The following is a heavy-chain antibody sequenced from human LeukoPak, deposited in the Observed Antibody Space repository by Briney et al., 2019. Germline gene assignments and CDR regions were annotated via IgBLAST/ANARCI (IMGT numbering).Heavy chain of an antibody. J-gene: IGHJ6*02. CDR1: GYTFTSYY. Sequence: GASVTVSCKASGYTFTSYYMHWVRQPPAQGLEWMGILNPSGGSTSYAQKFQGRVTMTRDTSTSTVYMELSSLRSEDTAVYYCARDLGGSGKVGAYYYGMDVWGQGTTVTVSS. CDR2: LNPSGGST. D-gene: IGHD3-10*01. V-gene: IGHV1-46*01. CDR3: ARDLGGSGKVGAYYYGMDV.